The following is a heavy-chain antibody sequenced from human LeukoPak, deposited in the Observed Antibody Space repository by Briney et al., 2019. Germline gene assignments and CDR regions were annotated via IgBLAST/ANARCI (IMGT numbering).Heavy chain of an antibody. D-gene: IGHD5-12*01. Sequence: MSSETLSLTCTVSGGSISSYYWSWIRQPPGKGLEWIGYIYYSGSTNYNPSLKSRVTISVDTSKNQFSLKLSSVTAADTAVYYCARRVSEWLRLEGKFYWFDPWGQGTLVTVSS. V-gene: IGHV4-59*01. CDR3: ARRVSEWLRLEGKFYWFDP. CDR1: GGSISSYY. J-gene: IGHJ5*02. CDR2: IYYSGST.